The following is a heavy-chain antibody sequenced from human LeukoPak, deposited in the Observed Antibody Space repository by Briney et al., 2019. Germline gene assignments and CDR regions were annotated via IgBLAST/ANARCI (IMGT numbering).Heavy chain of an antibody. CDR3: ARDRGPKYQLLY. J-gene: IGHJ4*02. Sequence: ASVKVSCKASGYTFIVYGLSGVRHAPGQGLEWMGWISAYSDHTDYAQKFQDRVTITTDTSTGTAYMELTSLTSDDTAVYYCARDRGPKYQLLYWGQGTLVTVSS. V-gene: IGHV1-18*01. CDR2: ISAYSDHT. D-gene: IGHD2-2*01. CDR1: GYTFIVYG.